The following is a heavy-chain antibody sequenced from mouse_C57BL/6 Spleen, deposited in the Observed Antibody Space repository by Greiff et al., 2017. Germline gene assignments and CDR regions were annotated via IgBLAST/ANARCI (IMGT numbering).Heavy chain of an antibody. CDR2: IYPRSGNT. CDR3: AKKGPSTVVEGYWYFDV. D-gene: IGHD1-1*01. J-gene: IGHJ1*03. V-gene: IGHV1-81*01. Sequence: VQLQQSGAELARPGASVKLSCKASGYTFTSYGISWVKQRTGQGLEWIGEIYPRSGNTYYNEKFKGKATLTADKSSSTAYMELRSLTSEDSAVYFCAKKGPSTVVEGYWYFDVWGTGTTVTVSS. CDR1: GYTFTSYG.